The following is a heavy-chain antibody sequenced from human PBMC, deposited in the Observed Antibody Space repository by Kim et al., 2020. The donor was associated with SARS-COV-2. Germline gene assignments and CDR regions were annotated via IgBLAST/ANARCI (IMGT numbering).Heavy chain of an antibody. V-gene: IGHV3-9*01. D-gene: IGHD3-10*01. CDR1: GFTFDDYA. CDR3: ARSYGSGTFYNFGADY. J-gene: IGHJ4*02. Sequence: GGSLRLSCAASGFTFDDYAMDWVRQAPGKGLEWVSGISWNSASIGYADSVKGRFTISRDNARNSLYLQMNSLRAEDTALYYCARSYGSGTFYNFGADYWGQGTLVTVSS. CDR2: ISWNSASI.